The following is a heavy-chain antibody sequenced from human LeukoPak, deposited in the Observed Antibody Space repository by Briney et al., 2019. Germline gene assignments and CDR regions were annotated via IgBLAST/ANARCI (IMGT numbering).Heavy chain of an antibody. CDR1: LGTFRRYA. V-gene: IGHV1-69*05. D-gene: IGHD2-15*01. Sequence: GASVKVSRKASLGTFRRYAISWVRQAPGHGREWMGRIIPIFGTANYAQKFQGRVTITTDESTSTAYMELSSLRSEDTAVYYCARGRCSGGSGYKDYWGQRTLVTVSS. CDR2: IIPIFGTA. J-gene: IGHJ4*02. CDR3: ARGRCSGGSGYKDY.